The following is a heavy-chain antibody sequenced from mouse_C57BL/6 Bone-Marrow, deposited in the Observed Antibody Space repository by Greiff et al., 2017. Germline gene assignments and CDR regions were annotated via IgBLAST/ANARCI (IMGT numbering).Heavy chain of an antibody. V-gene: IGHV1-85*01. D-gene: IGHD1-1*01. CDR3: ARYLVGYAMDY. CDR1: GYTFTSYD. Sequence: VQRVESGPELVKPGASVKLSCKASGYTFTSYDINWVKQRPGRGLAWIGWIYPRDGSTKYNEKFKGKATLTVDTSSSTAYMELHSLTSEDSAVYFCARYLVGYAMDYWGQGTSVTVSS. CDR2: IYPRDGST. J-gene: IGHJ4*01.